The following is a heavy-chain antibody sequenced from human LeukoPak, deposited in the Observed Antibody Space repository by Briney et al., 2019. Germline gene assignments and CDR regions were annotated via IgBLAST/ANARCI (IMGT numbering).Heavy chain of an antibody. J-gene: IGHJ4*02. V-gene: IGHV3-30*02. CDR1: GFTFSSYG. Sequence: GGSLRLSCAASGFTFSSYGMHWVRQAPGKGLEWVAFIRYDGSNKYYADSVKGRFTISRDNSKNTLYLQMNSLRAEDTAVYYCAKDLRQLEGGEGSSVHYWGQGTLVTVSS. CDR2: IRYDGSNK. D-gene: IGHD6-13*01. CDR3: AKDLRQLEGGEGSSVHY.